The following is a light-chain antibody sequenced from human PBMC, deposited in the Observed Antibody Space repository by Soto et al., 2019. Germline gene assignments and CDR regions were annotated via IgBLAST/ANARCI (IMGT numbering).Light chain of an antibody. V-gene: IGLV1-40*01. Sequence: QSALTQPPSVSGAPGQMVTISCTGSSSNIGAGYEVNWYQQLPGTAPKLLIYAYNNRPSGVPERFSGSKSGTSASLAITGLQADDEADYYCQSYDSSLSALYVFGTGTKVTVL. CDR3: QSYDSSLSALYV. J-gene: IGLJ1*01. CDR1: SSNIGAGYE. CDR2: AYN.